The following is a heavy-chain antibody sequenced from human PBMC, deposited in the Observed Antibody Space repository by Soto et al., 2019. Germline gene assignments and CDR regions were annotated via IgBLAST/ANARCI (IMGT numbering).Heavy chain of an antibody. J-gene: IGHJ4*02. CDR3: ARNYYDTLIGTYYFDY. V-gene: IGHV4-30-4*01. CDR2: IYYSGST. Sequence: SETLSLTCTVSGGSISSGFYYWSWIRQPPGKGLEWIGYIYYSGSTYYNPSLKSRVTISADTSKNQFFLKLSSVTAADTAVYYCARNYYDTLIGTYYFDYWGQGTLVTVSS. D-gene: IGHD3-9*01. CDR1: GGSISSGFYY.